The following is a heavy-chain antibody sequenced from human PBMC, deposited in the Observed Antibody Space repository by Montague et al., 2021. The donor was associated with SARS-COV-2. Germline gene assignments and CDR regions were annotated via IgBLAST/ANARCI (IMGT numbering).Heavy chain of an antibody. CDR2: INWNGGDT. V-gene: IGHV3-20*04. D-gene: IGHD1-26*01. Sequence: SLRLSCAASGFTFTDYTMNWVRQVPGKGLEWVSGINWNGGDTGYADSVKGHFTISRDNAKNSLYLQMNSLRDEDTAFYYCARVKVGATIDYWGQGTLVTVSS. CDR3: ARVKVGATIDY. CDR1: GFTFTDYT. J-gene: IGHJ4*02.